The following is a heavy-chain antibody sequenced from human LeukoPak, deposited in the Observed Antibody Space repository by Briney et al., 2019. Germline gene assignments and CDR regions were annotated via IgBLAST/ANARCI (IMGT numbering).Heavy chain of an antibody. CDR3: AKDRRYSAKIAPSFWFDP. D-gene: IGHD6-13*01. Sequence: PGGSLRLSCAASGFTFSSYAMSWVRQAPGKGLEWVAVISYDGSNKYYADSVKGRFTISRDNSKNTLYLQMNSLRAEDTAVYYCAKDRRYSAKIAPSFWFDPWGQGTLVTVSS. V-gene: IGHV3-30*18. CDR1: GFTFSSYA. CDR2: ISYDGSNK. J-gene: IGHJ5*02.